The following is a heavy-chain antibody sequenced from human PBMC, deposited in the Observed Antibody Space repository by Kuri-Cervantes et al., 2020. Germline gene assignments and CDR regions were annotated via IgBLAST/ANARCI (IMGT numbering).Heavy chain of an antibody. J-gene: IGHJ3*01. Sequence: ASVKVSCKASGYTFSSYGITWVRQAPGQGLEWMGWISTYSTDTVYARKFQGRVTISKDTSTSTVYMELRSLQSDDTAVYYCTRGDSGNYRDTSDVWGHGTLVTVSS. CDR2: ISTYSTDT. CDR3: TRGDSGNYRDTSDV. V-gene: IGHV1-18*01. CDR1: GYTFSSYG. D-gene: IGHD1-26*01.